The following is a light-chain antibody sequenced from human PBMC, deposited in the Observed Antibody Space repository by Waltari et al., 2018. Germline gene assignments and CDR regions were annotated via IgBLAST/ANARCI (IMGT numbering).Light chain of an antibody. J-gene: IGKJ4*01. CDR2: AAS. CDR1: QYINNY. V-gene: IGKV1-39*01. Sequence: DIQLTQSPSSVSAYVGDRVTITCRASQYINNYLNWYQQKPGRGPKLLIYAASNLQSGVPSRFSGSGSGTDFTLTISSLQPEDFATYFCQQSYSNIPLTFGGGTKVEVK. CDR3: QQSYSNIPLT.